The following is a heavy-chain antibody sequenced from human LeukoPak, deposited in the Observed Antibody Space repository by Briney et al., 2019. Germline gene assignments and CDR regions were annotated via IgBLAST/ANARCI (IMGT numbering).Heavy chain of an antibody. V-gene: IGHV4-38-2*01. CDR3: ARVRLWFGDHLDDY. D-gene: IGHD3-10*01. J-gene: IGHJ4*02. Sequence: SETLSLTCAVYGGSFSGYYWGWIRQPPGKGLEWIGSMHHSGSTYYNPSLKSRVTMSLDTSKNQFSLRLTSVTAADTAVYYCARVRLWFGDHLDDYWGQGTLVTVSS. CDR2: MHHSGST. CDR1: GGSFSGYY.